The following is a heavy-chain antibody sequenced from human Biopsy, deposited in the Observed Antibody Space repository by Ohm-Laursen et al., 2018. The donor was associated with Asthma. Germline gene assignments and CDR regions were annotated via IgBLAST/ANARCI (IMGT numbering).Heavy chain of an antibody. Sequence: SLRLSCAASGFTFSNYGMHWVRQVPGKGLEWVANIKHDGTEKNHVDSLKGRFTISRDNAKNSLYLQMNGLRAEDTAVYYCARTFHFWSPYHAEHYQLWGQGTLVTVSS. CDR1: GFTFSNYG. CDR2: IKHDGTEK. J-gene: IGHJ1*01. V-gene: IGHV3-7*01. CDR3: ARTFHFWSPYHAEHYQL. D-gene: IGHD3-3*02.